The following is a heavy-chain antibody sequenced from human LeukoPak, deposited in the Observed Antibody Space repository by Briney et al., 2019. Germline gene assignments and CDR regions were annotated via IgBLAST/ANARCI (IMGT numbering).Heavy chain of an antibody. J-gene: IGHJ4*02. D-gene: IGHD3-22*01. CDR1: GGSISSNDSY. CDR3: ARMTYYYDSSPPFDY. Sequence: PSETLSLTCTVSGGSISSNDSYWGWIRQPPGKGLEWIGSIYYSGSTYYNPSLKSRVTISVDTSKNQFSLKLSSVTAADTAVYYCARMTYYYDSSPPFDYWGQGTLVTVSS. CDR2: IYYSGST. V-gene: IGHV4-39*07.